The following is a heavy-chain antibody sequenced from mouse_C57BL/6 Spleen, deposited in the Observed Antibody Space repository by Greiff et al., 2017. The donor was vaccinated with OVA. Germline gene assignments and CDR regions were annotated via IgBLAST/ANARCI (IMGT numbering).Heavy chain of an antibody. CDR3: ARGSLITTVVATDFDY. V-gene: IGHV1-55*01. D-gene: IGHD1-1*01. CDR1: GYTFTSYW. J-gene: IGHJ2*01. Sequence: VKPGASVKMSCKASGYTFTSYWITWVKQRPGQGLEWIGDIYPGSGSTNYNEKFKSKATLTVDTSSSTAYMQLSSLTSEDSAVYYCARGSLITTVVATDFDYWGQGTTLTVSS. CDR2: IYPGSGST.